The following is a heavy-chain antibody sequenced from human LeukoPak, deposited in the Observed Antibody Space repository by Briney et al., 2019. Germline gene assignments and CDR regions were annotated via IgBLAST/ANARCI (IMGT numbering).Heavy chain of an antibody. Sequence: GGSLRLSCAASGFTFSSYEMNWVRQAPGKGLEWVSYISSSGSTIYYADSVKGRFTISRDDAKNSLYLQMNSLRAEDTAVYYCARGGYSNYGIDYWGQGTLVTVSS. CDR2: ISSSGSTI. CDR3: ARGGYSNYGIDY. J-gene: IGHJ4*02. D-gene: IGHD4-11*01. V-gene: IGHV3-48*03. CDR1: GFTFSSYE.